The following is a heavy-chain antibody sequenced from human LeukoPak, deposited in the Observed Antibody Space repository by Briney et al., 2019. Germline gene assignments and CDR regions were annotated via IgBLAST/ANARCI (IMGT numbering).Heavy chain of an antibody. Sequence: PGGSLRLSCEASGFTFSDSHMHWVRQASGKGLEWVGHIRNKADSYATAYAASVKDRFTISRDDSKNTAYLYMNSLKTEDTAVXXXSXXXXXXHDYXXQGILVTVSS. CDR1: GFTFSDSH. CDR2: IRNKADSYAT. V-gene: IGHV3-73*01. CDR3: SXXXXXXHDY. J-gene: IGHJ4*02.